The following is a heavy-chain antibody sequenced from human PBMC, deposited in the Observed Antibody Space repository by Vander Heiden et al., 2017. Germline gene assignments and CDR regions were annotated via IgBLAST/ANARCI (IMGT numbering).Heavy chain of an antibody. V-gene: IGHV3-33*01. J-gene: IGHJ4*02. D-gene: IGHD3-16*01. CDR1: GFIFSNYG. CDR2: IWYDGSNE. Sequence: QVQLVESGGGLVQPGGSLRLSCAASGFIFSNYGMNWVRQAPGKGLEWVAVIWYDGSNEDDADSVKGRFSISRDNSKNTLYLQMNSLRAEDTAVYYCARVGDYTIMKPTSEDDWGQGNLVTV. CDR3: ARVGDYTIMKPTSEDD.